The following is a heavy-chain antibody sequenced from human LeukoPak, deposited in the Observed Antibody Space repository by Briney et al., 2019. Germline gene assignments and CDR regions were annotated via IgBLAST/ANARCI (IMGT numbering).Heavy chain of an antibody. V-gene: IGHV3-7*01. CDR1: GFTFSSYA. CDR2: IKKDGSEK. CDR3: AALDTAMVPLPD. D-gene: IGHD5-18*01. Sequence: GGSLRLSCAASGFTFSSYAMSWVRQAPGKGLEWVACIKKDGSEKYYVDSVKGRFTISRDNAKNSLYLQMNSLRVEDTAVYYCAALDTAMVPLPDWGQGTRVTVSS. J-gene: IGHJ4*02.